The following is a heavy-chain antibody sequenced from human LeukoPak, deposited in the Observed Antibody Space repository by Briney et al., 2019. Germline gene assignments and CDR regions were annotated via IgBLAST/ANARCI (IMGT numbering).Heavy chain of an antibody. J-gene: IGHJ4*02. V-gene: IGHV5-51*01. Sequence: GESLKISCKGSGYTFTNYWIAWVRQMPGKGLEWMGIIYAGDSDTRYSPSFQGQVTISADKSISTAYLQWSSLEASDTAMYYCARRGCNGGSCYGYWGQGTLVTVSS. CDR3: ARRGCNGGSCYGY. D-gene: IGHD2-15*01. CDR1: GYTFTNYW. CDR2: IYAGDSDT.